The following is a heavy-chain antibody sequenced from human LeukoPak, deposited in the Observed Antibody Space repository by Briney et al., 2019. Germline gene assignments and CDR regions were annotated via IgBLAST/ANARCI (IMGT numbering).Heavy chain of an antibody. CDR3: ARGLRYSSSWSH. J-gene: IGHJ4*02. CDR1: GGSISSYY. D-gene: IGHD6-13*01. Sequence: SETLSLTCTVSGGSISSYYWSWIRQPPGKGLEWIGYIYYSGSTNYNPSLKSRVTISVDTSKNQFSLKLSSVTAADTAVYYCARGLRYSSSWSHWGQGTLVTVSS. V-gene: IGHV4-59*12. CDR2: IYYSGST.